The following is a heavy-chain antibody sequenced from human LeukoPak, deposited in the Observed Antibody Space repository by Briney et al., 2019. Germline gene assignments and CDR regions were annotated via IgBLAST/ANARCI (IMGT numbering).Heavy chain of an antibody. D-gene: IGHD3-10*01. CDR1: GYSISSGYY. J-gene: IGHJ5*02. V-gene: IGHV4-38-2*02. Sequence: SETLSLTCTVSGYSISSGYYWGWIRQPPGKGLEWIGEINHSGSTNYNPSLKSRVTISVDTSKNQFSLKLSSVTAADTAVYYCARRQPGLLWFGEFQSWFDPWGQGTLVTVSS. CDR2: INHSGST. CDR3: ARRQPGLLWFGEFQSWFDP.